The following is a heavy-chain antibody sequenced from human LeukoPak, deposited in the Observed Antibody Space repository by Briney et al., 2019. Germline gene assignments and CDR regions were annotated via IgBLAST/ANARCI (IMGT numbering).Heavy chain of an antibody. Sequence: GGSLRLSCTASGFTFGDYAMSWFRQAPGKGLEWVSAISGSGGSTYYADSVKGRFTISRDNSKNTLYLQMNSLRAEDTAVYYCAILYLGGYYDSSGYLDYWGQGTLVTVSS. CDR1: GFTFGDYA. CDR2: ISGSGGST. J-gene: IGHJ4*02. V-gene: IGHV3-23*01. D-gene: IGHD3-22*01. CDR3: AILYLGGYYDSSGYLDY.